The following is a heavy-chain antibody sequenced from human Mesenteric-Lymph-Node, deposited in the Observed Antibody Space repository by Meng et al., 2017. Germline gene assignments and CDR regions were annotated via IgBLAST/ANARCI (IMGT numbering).Heavy chain of an antibody. J-gene: IGHJ4*02. CDR2: ISGSGGST. D-gene: IGHD6-19*01. Sequence: GESLKISCAASGFTFSSYAMSWVRQAPGKGLEWVSAISGSGGSTYYADSVKGRFTISRDNSKNTLYLQMNSLRAEDTAVYYCAKDPITGSGWECYFDYWGQGTLVTVSS. CDR3: AKDPITGSGWECYFDY. V-gene: IGHV3-23*01. CDR1: GFTFSSYA.